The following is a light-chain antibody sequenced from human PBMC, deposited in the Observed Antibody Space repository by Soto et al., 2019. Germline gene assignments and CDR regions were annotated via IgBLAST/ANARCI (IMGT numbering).Light chain of an antibody. CDR3: KQYDTYSRT. CDR2: DAS. CDR1: QSINTW. J-gene: IGKJ1*01. Sequence: DIQMTQSPSTLSASVGDRVTVTCRASQSINTWLAWYQQKPGKAPKLLIYDASSLQSGVQSRFTGRGSGTEFTLTISSLQPDDFATYYCKQYDTYSRTFGQGTKVDI. V-gene: IGKV1-5*01.